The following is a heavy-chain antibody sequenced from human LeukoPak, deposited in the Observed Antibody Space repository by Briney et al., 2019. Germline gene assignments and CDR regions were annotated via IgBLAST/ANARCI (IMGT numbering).Heavy chain of an antibody. CDR1: GGSFSGYY. CDR2: IKHSGST. J-gene: IGHJ4*02. Sequence: PSETLSLTCAVYGGSFSGYYWSWIRQPPGKGLEWIGEIKHSGSTNYNPSLKSRVTISVDTSKNQFSLKLTSVTAADTAVYYCARHLGCSSTSCYPIDYWGQGTLVTVSS. V-gene: IGHV4-34*01. CDR3: ARHLGCSSTSCYPIDY. D-gene: IGHD2-2*01.